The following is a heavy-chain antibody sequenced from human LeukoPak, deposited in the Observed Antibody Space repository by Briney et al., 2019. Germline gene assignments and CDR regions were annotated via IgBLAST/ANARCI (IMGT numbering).Heavy chain of an antibody. D-gene: IGHD2-21*01. CDR2: IYYSGST. CDR1: GGSISSGDYY. Sequence: SETLSLTCTVSGGSISSGDYYWSWIRQPPGKGLEWIGYIYYSGSTSYNPSLKSRVTISLDTSKNSFSLKLSSVTAADTAVYYCARQEPDDETYSEYFHHWGQGTLVTVSP. V-gene: IGHV4-30-4*08. J-gene: IGHJ1*01. CDR3: ARQEPDDETYSEYFHH.